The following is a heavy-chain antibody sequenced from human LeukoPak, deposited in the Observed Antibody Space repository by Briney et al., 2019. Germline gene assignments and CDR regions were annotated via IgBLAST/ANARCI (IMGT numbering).Heavy chain of an antibody. CDR2: IYPGDSDT. Sequence: GESLKISCKGSGYSFTNYWIGWVHQMPGKGLEWVGIIYPGDSDTRYSPSFQGQVTLSADKSISTAYLQWSSLRASDTALYYCTVLPDTSGFDYWGQGTLVTVSS. D-gene: IGHD1-1*01. V-gene: IGHV5-51*07. J-gene: IGHJ4*02. CDR1: GYSFTNYW. CDR3: TVLPDTSGFDY.